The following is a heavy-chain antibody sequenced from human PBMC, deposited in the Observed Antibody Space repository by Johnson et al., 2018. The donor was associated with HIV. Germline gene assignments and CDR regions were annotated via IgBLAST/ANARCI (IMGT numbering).Heavy chain of an antibody. CDR2: IYSGGST. CDR1: GFSVSSIY. Sequence: EVQLVESGGGLIQPGGSLRLACAASGFSVSSIYMSWVRQAPGKGLEWVSAIYSGGSTYYADSVKGRFTISRDNSKNTLYLQMNSLRAEDTAVYYCARDSPFDAFDIWGQGTMVTVSS. CDR3: ARDSPFDAFDI. J-gene: IGHJ3*02. V-gene: IGHV3-53*01.